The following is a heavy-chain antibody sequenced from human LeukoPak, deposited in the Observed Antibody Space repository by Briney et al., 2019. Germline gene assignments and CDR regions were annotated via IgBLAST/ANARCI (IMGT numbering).Heavy chain of an antibody. D-gene: IGHD3-3*01. CDR1: GYSFTSYW. CDR2: IYPGDSDT. V-gene: IGHV5-51*01. CDR3: ARHGVAYYDFWSGYYNVEYYYYYYYMDV. Sequence: GESLKISCKGSGYSFTSYWIGWVRQMPGKGLEWMGIIYPGDSDTRYSPSFQGQVTISADKSISTAYLQWSSLKASDTAMYYCARHGVAYYDFWSGYYNVEYYYYYYYMDVWGKGTTVTVSS. J-gene: IGHJ6*03.